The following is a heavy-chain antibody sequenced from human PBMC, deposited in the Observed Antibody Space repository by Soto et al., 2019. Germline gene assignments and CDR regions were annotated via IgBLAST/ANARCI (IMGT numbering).Heavy chain of an antibody. CDR1: SGSISRSNW. J-gene: IGHJ6*03. CDR3: AGGSRGGYVHYYLDV. CDR2: TSHSGST. Sequence: QVQLQESGPGLVKPSGTLSLTCAVSSGSISRSNWWSWVRQPPGKGLVWIGDTSHSGSTNYNRSLQRTVTISVDKSNNRFSLKLSSVTAADPAVYYFAGGSRGGYVHYYLDVWGKGTPVTV. V-gene: IGHV4-4*02. D-gene: IGHD6-19*01.